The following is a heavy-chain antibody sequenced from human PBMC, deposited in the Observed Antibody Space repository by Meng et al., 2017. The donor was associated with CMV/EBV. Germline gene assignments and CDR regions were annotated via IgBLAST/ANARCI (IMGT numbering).Heavy chain of an antibody. CDR1: GFTVSSNY. V-gene: IGHV3-53*01. Sequence: GGSLRLSCAASGFTVSSNYMSWVRQAPGKGLEWVSVIYSGGSTYYADSVKGRFTISRDNSKNTLYLQMNSLRAEDTAVYYCASEGGNSTTDAFDIWGQGTMVTVSS. D-gene: IGHD4-23*01. J-gene: IGHJ3*02. CDR3: ASEGGNSTTDAFDI. CDR2: IYSGGST.